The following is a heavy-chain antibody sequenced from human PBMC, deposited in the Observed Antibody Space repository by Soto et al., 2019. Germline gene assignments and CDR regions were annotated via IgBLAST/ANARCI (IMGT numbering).Heavy chain of an antibody. V-gene: IGHV4-59*01. D-gene: IGHD2-15*01. CDR3: ARGVLGYCSGGSCFAEYFQH. CDR2: IYYSGST. CDR1: GGSIGSYY. J-gene: IGHJ1*01. Sequence: SETLSLTCTVSGGSIGSYYWSWIRQPPGKGLEWIGYIYYSGSTNYNPSLKSRVTISVDTSKNQFSLKLSSVTAADTAVYYCARGVLGYCSGGSCFAEYFQHWGQGTLVTVSS.